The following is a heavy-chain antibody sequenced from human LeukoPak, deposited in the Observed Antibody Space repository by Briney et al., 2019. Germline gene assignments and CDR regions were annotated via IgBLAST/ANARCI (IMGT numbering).Heavy chain of an antibody. D-gene: IGHD2-15*01. V-gene: IGHV1-18*01. J-gene: IGHJ6*02. CDR3: ATALGYCSGGSCYGWGHYYYYGMDV. CDR2: ISAYNGNT. CDR1: GYTFTSYG. Sequence: ASVKVSCNASGYTFTSYGISWVRQAPGQGLEWMGWISAYNGNTNYAQKLQGRVTMTTDTSTSTAYMELRSLRSDDTAVYYCATALGYCSGGSCYGWGHYYYYGMDVWGQGTTVTVSS.